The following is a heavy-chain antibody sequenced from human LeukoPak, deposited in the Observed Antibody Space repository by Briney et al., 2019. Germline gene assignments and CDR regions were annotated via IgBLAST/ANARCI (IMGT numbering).Heavy chain of an antibody. CDR2: INHSGST. V-gene: IGHV4-34*01. D-gene: IGHD2-2*01. CDR3: ARGLADYCSSTSCYGRRIDY. CDR1: GGSFSGYY. J-gene: IGHJ4*02. Sequence: PSETLSLTCAVYGGSFSGYYWSWIRQPPGKGLEWIGEINHSGSTNYNPSLKSRVTISVDTSKNQFSLKLSSVTAADTAVYYCARGLADYCSSTSCYGRRIDYWGQGTLVTVSS.